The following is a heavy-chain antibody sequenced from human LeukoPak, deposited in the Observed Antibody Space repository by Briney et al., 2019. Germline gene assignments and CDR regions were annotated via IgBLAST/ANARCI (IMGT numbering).Heavy chain of an antibody. CDR3: AREGTYPDAFDI. CDR1: GVTFSSYA. CDR2: IIPIFGTA. V-gene: IGHV1-69*05. Sequence: SVKVSCKASGVTFSSYAISWVRQAPGQGLEWMGGIIPIFGTANYAQKFQGRVTITTDESTSTAYMELSSLRSEDTAVYYCAREGTYPDAFDIWGQGTMVTVSS. J-gene: IGHJ3*02.